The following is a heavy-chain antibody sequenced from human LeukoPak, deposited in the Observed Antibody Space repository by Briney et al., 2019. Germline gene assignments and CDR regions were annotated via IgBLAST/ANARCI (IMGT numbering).Heavy chain of an antibody. J-gene: IGHJ4*02. CDR1: GFTFSSYA. V-gene: IGHV3-23*01. CDR3: AKGTGYSSGWYDY. CDR2: IRGSGGST. D-gene: IGHD6-19*01. Sequence: GGSLRLSCAASGFTFSSYAMGWVRQAPXXXXXXXSAIRGSGGSTYYADSVKGRFTISRDNSKNTLYLQMNSLRVEDTAVYYCAKGTGYSSGWYDYRGQGTLVTVSS.